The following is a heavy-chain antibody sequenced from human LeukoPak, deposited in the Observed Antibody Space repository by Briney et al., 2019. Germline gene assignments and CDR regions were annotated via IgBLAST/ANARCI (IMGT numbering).Heavy chain of an antibody. CDR3: ARDSYNYYDSNNYYFLDS. CDR2: IYSSGST. D-gene: IGHD3-22*01. CDR1: GDSIRSYY. Sequence: SETLSLTCTVSGDSIRSYYWSWLRQPAGKGLEWIGRIYSSGSTNYNPSLKSRVTMSVDTSKNQFSLKLRSVTAADTPVYYCARDSYNYYDSNNYYFLDSWGQGILVTVSS. V-gene: IGHV4-4*07. J-gene: IGHJ4*02.